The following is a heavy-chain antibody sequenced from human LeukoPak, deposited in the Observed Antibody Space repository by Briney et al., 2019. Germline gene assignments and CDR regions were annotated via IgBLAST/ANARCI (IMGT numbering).Heavy chain of an antibody. D-gene: IGHD3-22*01. CDR3: ARNYDVGLGWFDP. Sequence: YTDDTTYYADSVKGRFTISRDDSKNTLSLQMDSLSAEDTAVYYCARNYDVGLGWFDPWGQGTLVTVSP. V-gene: IGHV3-53*01. J-gene: IGHJ5*02. CDR2: YTDDTT.